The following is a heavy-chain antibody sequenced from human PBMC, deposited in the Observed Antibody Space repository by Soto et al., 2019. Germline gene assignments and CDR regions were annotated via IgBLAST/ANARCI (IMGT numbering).Heavy chain of an antibody. V-gene: IGHV4-34*01. CDR3: ARSHIAVAGTWNYYYGMDV. CDR2: INHSGST. D-gene: IGHD6-19*01. J-gene: IGHJ6*02. CDR1: GGSFSGYY. Sequence: PSETLSLTCAVYGGSFSGYYWSWIRQPPGKGPEWIGEINHSGSTNYNPSLKSRVTISVDTSKNQFSLKLSSVTAADTAVYYCARSHIAVAGTWNYYYGMDVWGQRTTVTVSS.